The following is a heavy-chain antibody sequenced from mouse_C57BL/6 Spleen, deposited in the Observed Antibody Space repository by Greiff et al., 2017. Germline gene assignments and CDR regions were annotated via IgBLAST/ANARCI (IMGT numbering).Heavy chain of an antibody. J-gene: IGHJ3*01. CDR3: ARIGADYDGGAWFAY. D-gene: IGHD2-4*01. CDR1: GFSLSTFGMG. CDR2: IWWDDDK. Sequence: QVTLKVSGPGILQPSQTLSLTCSFSGFSLSTFGMGVGWIRQPSGEGLEWLAHIWWDDDKYYNPALKSRLTISKDTSKNQVFLKIANVDTADTATYYCARIGADYDGGAWFAYWGQGTLVTVSA. V-gene: IGHV8-8*01.